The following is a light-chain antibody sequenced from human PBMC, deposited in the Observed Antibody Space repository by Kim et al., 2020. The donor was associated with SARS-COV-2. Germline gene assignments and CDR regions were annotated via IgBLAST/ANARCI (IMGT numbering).Light chain of an antibody. V-gene: IGKV3-20*01. CDR2: GAS. J-gene: IGKJ4*01. CDR3: QQYGGSPLT. CDR1: QSVSSSY. Sequence: EIVLTQSPGTLSLSPGERATLSCRASQSVSSSYLAWYQQKPGQAPRLLIYGASSRATGTPDRLSGSGSGTDFTLTISRLEPEDFAVYYCQQYGGSPLTFGGGTKLEI.